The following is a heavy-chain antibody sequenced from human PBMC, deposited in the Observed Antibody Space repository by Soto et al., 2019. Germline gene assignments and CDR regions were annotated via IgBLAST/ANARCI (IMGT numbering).Heavy chain of an antibody. V-gene: IGHV3-48*02. Sequence: EEQLAASGGGLGRPGGSLRLSCAGSGFKFNTFSMNWVRRAPGKGLEWNSYISGTGTTIDYADSVKGRFIVSRDNANNSLYLQMNSLRDDDTAVYYCARDGCTSASCYAYIRAFDVWGQGTEVSVSS. CDR1: GFKFNTFS. J-gene: IGHJ3*01. CDR2: ISGTGTTI. D-gene: IGHD2-2*01. CDR3: ARDGCTSASCYAYIRAFDV.